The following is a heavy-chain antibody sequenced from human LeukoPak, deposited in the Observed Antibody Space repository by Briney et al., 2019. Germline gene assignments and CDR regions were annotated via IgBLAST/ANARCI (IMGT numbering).Heavy chain of an antibody. Sequence: GGSLRLSCAASGFTFSKNGMSWVRQAPGKGLEWVSASRGSGGDTYYADSVKGRFTISRDNSKNMLYLQTNSLRAEDTAVYYCTTLTYYDFWSGYSLDYWGQGTLVTVSS. CDR1: GFTFSKNG. CDR3: TTLTYYDFWSGYSLDY. D-gene: IGHD3-3*01. CDR2: SRGSGGDT. V-gene: IGHV3-23*01. J-gene: IGHJ4*02.